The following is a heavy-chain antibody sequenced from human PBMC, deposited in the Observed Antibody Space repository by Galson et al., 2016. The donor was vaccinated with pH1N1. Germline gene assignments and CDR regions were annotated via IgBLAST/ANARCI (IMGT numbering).Heavy chain of an antibody. CDR1: GFSVNTSGVG. CDR3: AHREVTITNAFDV. Sequence: PALVKPKQTLTLTCTFSGFSVNTSGVGVGWIRQPQGKDPEWLAVLYWDDDERYSPSLKGRLTITKDTSKNQVVLTMTNMAPVDTGTYYCAHREVTITNAFDVWGPGTLVTVSS. CDR2: LYWDDDE. V-gene: IGHV2-5*02. D-gene: IGHD5-12*01. J-gene: IGHJ3*01.